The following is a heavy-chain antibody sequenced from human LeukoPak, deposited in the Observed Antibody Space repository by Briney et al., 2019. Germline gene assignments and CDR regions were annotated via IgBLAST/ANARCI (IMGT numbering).Heavy chain of an antibody. CDR2: ISGSGNSI. V-gene: IGHV3-23*01. D-gene: IGHD3-3*01. Sequence: GGSLRLSCAASGFTFSSYDMTWVRQTPGKGLEWVSVISGSGNSIYYGDSVKGRFTISRDNSKNTLHLQMNSLRAEDTAVYYCAVEWPHLDYWGQGTLVTVSS. CDR1: GFTFSSYD. CDR3: AVEWPHLDY. J-gene: IGHJ4*02.